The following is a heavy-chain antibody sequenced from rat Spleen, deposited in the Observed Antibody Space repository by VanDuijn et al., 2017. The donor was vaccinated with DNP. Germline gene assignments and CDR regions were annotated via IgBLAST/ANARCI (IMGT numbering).Heavy chain of an antibody. CDR2: LSFDGTTS. CDR1: GITFRDYY. J-gene: IGHJ3*01. CDR3: KTGQNWFGY. V-gene: IGHV5-20*01. Sequence: EVQLVESGGGLVQPGRSLKLSCAASGITFRDYYMAWVRQAPTRGLEWVASLSFDGTTSYYRDSVKGRFTISRNNAKSSLYLQMDSLRSEDTATYYSKTGQNWFGYWGKGTLVTVSS.